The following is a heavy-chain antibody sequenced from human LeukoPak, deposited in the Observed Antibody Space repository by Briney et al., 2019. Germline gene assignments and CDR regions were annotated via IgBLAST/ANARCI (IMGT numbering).Heavy chain of an antibody. Sequence: SETLSLTCTVSGGSISNSDYYCDWVRQSPGKGLEWIGSIYYTGSTYYNPSLKSRLTISVDTSKNQFSLKLSSVTAADTAVYYCARDGGVGATDAFDIWGKGTMVTVSS. CDR3: ARDGGVGATDAFDI. CDR1: GGSISNSDYY. J-gene: IGHJ3*02. CDR2: IYYTGST. V-gene: IGHV4-39*07. D-gene: IGHD1-26*01.